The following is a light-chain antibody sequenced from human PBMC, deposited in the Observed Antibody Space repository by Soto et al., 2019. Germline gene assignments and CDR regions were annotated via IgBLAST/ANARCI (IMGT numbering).Light chain of an antibody. Sequence: EIVLTQSPGTLSLSPGERATLSCRASESVSSNYLAWYQQNLGQAPRLLIYGASSRAAGISDRFSGSGSGTDFTLTISRLEPEDFAVYYCQYYGSSPPLTFGGGTKVEIK. V-gene: IGKV3-20*01. CDR2: GAS. J-gene: IGKJ4*01. CDR1: ESVSSNY. CDR3: QYYGSSPPLT.